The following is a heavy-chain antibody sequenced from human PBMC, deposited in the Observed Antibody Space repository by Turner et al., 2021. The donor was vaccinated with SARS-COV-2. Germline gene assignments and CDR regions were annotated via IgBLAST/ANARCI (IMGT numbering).Heavy chain of an antibody. CDR3: AKDKSAEDYYDSSGYYGGGAFDI. J-gene: IGHJ3*02. CDR2: ISWNSGTI. Sequence: EVQLVESGEGLAQPGRYQRLYCAASEFTFDDYDMHWVRQAPGKCLELVSGISWNSGTIGYAYSVKGRFTISRDNAKNSLYLQMNSLRAEDTALYYCAKDKSAEDYYDSSGYYGGGAFDIWGQGTMVTVSS. CDR1: EFTFDDYD. V-gene: IGHV3-9*01. D-gene: IGHD3-22*01.